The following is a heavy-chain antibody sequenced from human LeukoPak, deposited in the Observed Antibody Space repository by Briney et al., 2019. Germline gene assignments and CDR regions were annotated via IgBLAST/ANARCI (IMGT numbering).Heavy chain of an antibody. CDR2: INSDGSIT. J-gene: IGHJ4*02. CDR1: GFTFSTHW. CDR3: ARVWAWGSGNYFDN. V-gene: IGHV3-74*01. Sequence: PGGSLRLSCVASGFTFSTHWMHWVRQAPGKGLVWVSRINSDGSITSYADSVKGRFTISRDNAKNTLYLQMNSLRAEDTAVYYCARVWAWGSGNYFDNWGQGTLVTVSS. D-gene: IGHD7-27*01.